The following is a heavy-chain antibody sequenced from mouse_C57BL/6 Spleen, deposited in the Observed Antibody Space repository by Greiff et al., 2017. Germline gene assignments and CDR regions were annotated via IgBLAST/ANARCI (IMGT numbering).Heavy chain of an antibody. CDR1: GYTFTSYG. CDR3: ARLDYGNQYYFDY. Sequence: QVQLQQSGAELARPGASVKLSCKASGYTFTSYGISWVKQRTGQGLEWIGEIYPRSGNTYYNEKFKGKATLTADKSSSTAYMELRSLTSEYSAVYFCARLDYGNQYYFDYWGQGTTLTVSS. D-gene: IGHD2-1*01. J-gene: IGHJ2*01. CDR2: IYPRSGNT. V-gene: IGHV1-81*01.